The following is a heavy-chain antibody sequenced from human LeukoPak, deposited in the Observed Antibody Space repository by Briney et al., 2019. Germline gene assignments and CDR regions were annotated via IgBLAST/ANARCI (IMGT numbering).Heavy chain of an antibody. V-gene: IGHV4-59*12. CDR2: IYYSGST. D-gene: IGHD6-19*01. J-gene: IGHJ4*02. Sequence: SETLSLTCTVSGGSISSYYWSWIRQPPGKGLEWIGYIYYSGSTNYNPSLKSRVTISVDTSKNQFSLKLSSVTAADTAMYYCARDRGAVAGTGIDYWGQGTLVTVSS. CDR3: ARDRGAVAGTGIDY. CDR1: GGSISSYY.